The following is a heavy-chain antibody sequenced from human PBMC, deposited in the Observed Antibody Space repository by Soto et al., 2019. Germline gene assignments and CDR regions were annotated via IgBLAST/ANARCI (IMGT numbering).Heavy chain of an antibody. CDR3: VRSGHSFEGAM. J-gene: IGHJ4*02. D-gene: IGHD3-16*01. Sequence: FETLGLTCSVSGASRLDYDGSRVGQPPGKALEWIGYMHSTGRANSNSSLNSRVSISVDTSKNRFSLSLTSVTPADTAVYYCVRSGHSFEGAMWGRGILVTVSS. CDR1: GASRLDYD. CDR2: MHSTGRA. V-gene: IGHV4-59*01.